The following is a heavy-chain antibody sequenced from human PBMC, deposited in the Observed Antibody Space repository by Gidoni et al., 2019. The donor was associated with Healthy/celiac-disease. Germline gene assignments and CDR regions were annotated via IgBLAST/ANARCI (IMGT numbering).Heavy chain of an antibody. Sequence: QLQLQESGPGLVTPSETLSLTCTVSGGSISSSSYYWGWLRQPPGKGLEWIGSIYYSGSTYYNPSLKSRVTISVDTSKNQFSLKLSSVTAADTAVYYCARHLSGAYYYDSSGYYGDWGQGTLVTVSS. CDR2: IYYSGST. D-gene: IGHD3-22*01. CDR1: GGSISSSSYY. J-gene: IGHJ4*02. CDR3: ARHLSGAYYYDSSGYYGD. V-gene: IGHV4-39*01.